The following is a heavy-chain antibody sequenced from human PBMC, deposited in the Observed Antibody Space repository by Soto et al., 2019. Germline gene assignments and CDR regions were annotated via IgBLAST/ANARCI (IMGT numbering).Heavy chain of an antibody. CDR2: VYWDDDK. CDR3: AHRGYMYGNWDQGYFDY. J-gene: IGHJ4*02. D-gene: IGHD5-18*01. V-gene: IGHV2-5*02. CDR1: GFSLTTSGVG. Sequence: QITLKESGPTRVKPTQTLALTCTFSGFSLTTSGVGVAWIRKSPGKALEWLAVVYWDDDKRYSPSLKSRLTITKDTSKNQVVLTMAHMDPVDTATYFCAHRGYMYGNWDQGYFDYWGQGTLVTVSS.